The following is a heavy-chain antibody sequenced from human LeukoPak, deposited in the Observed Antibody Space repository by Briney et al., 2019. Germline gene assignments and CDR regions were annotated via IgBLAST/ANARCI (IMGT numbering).Heavy chain of an antibody. D-gene: IGHD3-16*01. CDR2: ISAYNGNT. Sequence: ASVKVSCKASGYTFSRYGISWVRQAPGQGLEWMGWISAYNGNTNYAQKLQGRVTMTTDTSTSTAYMELRSLRSDDTAVYYCARDIYPGGVTSLIGDAFDIWGQGTMVTVSS. CDR1: GYTFSRYG. CDR3: ARDIYPGGVTSLIGDAFDI. V-gene: IGHV1-18*01. J-gene: IGHJ3*02.